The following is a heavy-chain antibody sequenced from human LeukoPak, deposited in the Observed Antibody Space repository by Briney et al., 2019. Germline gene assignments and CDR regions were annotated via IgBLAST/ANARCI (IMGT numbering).Heavy chain of an antibody. D-gene: IGHD3-10*01. CDR1: GGSISSGTYY. J-gene: IGHJ6*03. Sequence: SQTLSLTCTVSGGSISSGTYYWSWIRQPAGKGLEWIGRIYTSGSTNYNPSLKSRVTMSVDTSKNQFSLKLSSVTAADTAVYYCARDPMDRGVISYYYMDVWGKGITVTVSS. V-gene: IGHV4-61*02. CDR2: IYTSGST. CDR3: ARDPMDRGVISYYYMDV.